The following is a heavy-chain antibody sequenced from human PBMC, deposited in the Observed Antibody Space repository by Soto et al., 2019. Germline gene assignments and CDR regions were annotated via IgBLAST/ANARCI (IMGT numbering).Heavy chain of an antibody. J-gene: IGHJ6*02. CDR2: ISTHNGDT. D-gene: IGHD2-8*01. V-gene: IGHV1-18*01. CDR1: GYTFTTDG. Sequence: SVKFSFKASGYTFTTDGSSWWPQAPGQARECRCRISTHNGDTHYPQSLQGRLTMTPDTSTTTAYMELSSLTSADTAVYYCERDPYHVLMVNAPHLYGSDVWG. CDR3: ERDPYHVLMVNAPHLYGSDV.